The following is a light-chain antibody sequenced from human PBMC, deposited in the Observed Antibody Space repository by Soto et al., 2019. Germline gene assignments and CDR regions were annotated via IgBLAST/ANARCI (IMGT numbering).Light chain of an antibody. Sequence: EIVMKQSAATLSLSQGERATVSRRASQSVSSNLAWYQQKPGQAPRLLIYGASTRATGIPARFSGSGSGTEFTLTISSLQSEDFAVYYCQQYNNLPPITFGQGTRLEIK. V-gene: IGKV3-15*01. CDR1: QSVSSN. CDR3: QQYNNLPPIT. J-gene: IGKJ5*01. CDR2: GAS.